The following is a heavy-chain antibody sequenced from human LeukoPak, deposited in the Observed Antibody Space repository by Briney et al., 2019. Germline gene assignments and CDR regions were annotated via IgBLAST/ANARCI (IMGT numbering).Heavy chain of an antibody. Sequence: GGSLRLSCAASGFTFSSYSMNWVRQAPGKGLEWVSYISSSSSTIYYADSVKGRFTISRDNAKNSLYLQMNSLRAEDTAVYYCTTLGERNYYDSSGSLDYWGQGTLVTVSS. CDR1: GFTFSSYS. CDR3: TTLGERNYYDSSGSLDY. CDR2: ISSSSSTI. D-gene: IGHD3-22*01. V-gene: IGHV3-48*04. J-gene: IGHJ4*02.